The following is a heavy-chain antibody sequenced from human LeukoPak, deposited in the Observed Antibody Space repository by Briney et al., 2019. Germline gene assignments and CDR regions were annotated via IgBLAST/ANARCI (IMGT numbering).Heavy chain of an antibody. J-gene: IGHJ4*02. CDR2: IYYSGST. V-gene: IGHV4-30-4*01. Sequence: SETLSLTCTVSGGSISSGDYYWSWIRQPPGKGLEWIGYIYYSGSTYYNPSHKSRVTISVDASTNQFSLKLSSVTAADTAVYYCARTTVTMDLADYWGQGTLVTVSS. CDR1: GGSISSGDYY. D-gene: IGHD4-17*01. CDR3: ARTTVTMDLADY.